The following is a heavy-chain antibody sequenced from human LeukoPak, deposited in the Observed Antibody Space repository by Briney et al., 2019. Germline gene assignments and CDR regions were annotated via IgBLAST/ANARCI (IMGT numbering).Heavy chain of an antibody. CDR1: GFTVSSNY. V-gene: IGHV3-23*01. D-gene: IGHD3-22*01. J-gene: IGHJ4*02. CDR2: ISGSGGST. CDR3: AKHWGNYYDSSGDDY. Sequence: GGSLRLSCAASGFTVSSNYMSWVRQAPGKGLEWVSAISGSGGSTYYADSVKGRFTISRDNSKNTLYLQMTSLRAEDTAVYSCAKHWGNYYDSSGDDYWGQGTLVTVSS.